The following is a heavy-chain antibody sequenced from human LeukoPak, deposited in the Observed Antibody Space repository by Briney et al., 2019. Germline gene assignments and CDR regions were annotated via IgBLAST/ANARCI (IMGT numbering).Heavy chain of an antibody. CDR2: IWYDGSNK. V-gene: IGHV3-33*01. D-gene: IGHD4-17*01. J-gene: IGHJ4*02. CDR3: ARDGGTVTTAALDY. CDR1: GFTFSTYG. Sequence: GGSLRLSCAASGFTFSTYGMHWVRQAPGKGLEWVAVIWYDGSNKYSADSVKGRFTISRDNSKNTLYLQMNSLRAEDTAMYYCARDGGTVTTAALDYWGRGILVTVSS.